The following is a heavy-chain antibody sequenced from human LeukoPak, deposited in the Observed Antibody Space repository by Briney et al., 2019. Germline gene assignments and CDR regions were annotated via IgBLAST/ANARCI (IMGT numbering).Heavy chain of an antibody. CDR3: ARPNYDSSGYYSYFDY. D-gene: IGHD3-22*01. CDR1: GCSFTSYW. V-gene: IGHV5-51*01. CDR2: IYPGDSDT. J-gene: IGHJ4*02. Sequence: GESLKISCKGSGCSFTSYWIGWVRQMPGKGLEWMGIIYPGDSDTRYSPSFQGQVTISADKSISTAYLQWSSLKASDTAMYYCARPNYDSSGYYSYFDYWGQGTLVTVSS.